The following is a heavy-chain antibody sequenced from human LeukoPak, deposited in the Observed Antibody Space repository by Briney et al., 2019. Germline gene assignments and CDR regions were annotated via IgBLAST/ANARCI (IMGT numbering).Heavy chain of an antibody. CDR3: ASSIAARVY. J-gene: IGHJ4*02. CDR1: GASVSSGDYY. Sequence: SETLSLTCTVSGASVSSGDYYWSWIHQPPGKGLEWIEYFYYSGSTYYNPSLKSRITISVDTSKNQFSLKLTSVTAADTAVYYCASSIAARVYWGPGTLVTVSS. D-gene: IGHD6-6*01. CDR2: FYYSGST. V-gene: IGHV4-30-4*08.